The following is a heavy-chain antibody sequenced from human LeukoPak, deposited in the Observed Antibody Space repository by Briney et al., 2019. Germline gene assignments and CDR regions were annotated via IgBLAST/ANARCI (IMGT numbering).Heavy chain of an antibody. CDR1: GYTFTSYA. D-gene: IGHD3-10*01. Sequence: ASVKVSCKASGYTFTSYAMNWVRQAPGQGLEWMGWINTNTGNPTYAQGCTGRFVFSLDTSVSTSYLQISSLKAEDTAIYYCAGRGERALDYWGQGTLVTVSS. CDR2: INTNTGNP. J-gene: IGHJ4*02. CDR3: AGRGERALDY. V-gene: IGHV7-4-1*02.